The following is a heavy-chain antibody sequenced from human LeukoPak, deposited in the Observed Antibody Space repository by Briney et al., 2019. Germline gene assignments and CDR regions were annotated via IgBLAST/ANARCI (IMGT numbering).Heavy chain of an antibody. J-gene: IGHJ6*04. V-gene: IGHV3-23*01. Sequence: PGGSLRLSCAASGFTFSSYAMSWVRQAPGKGLEWVSGISGSGRTTYYADSVKGRFTISRDNSKNTLYLQMSSLRAEDTAVYYCAELGITMIGGVWGKGTTVTISS. CDR2: ISGSGRTT. D-gene: IGHD3-10*02. CDR1: GFTFSSYA. CDR3: AELGITMIGGV.